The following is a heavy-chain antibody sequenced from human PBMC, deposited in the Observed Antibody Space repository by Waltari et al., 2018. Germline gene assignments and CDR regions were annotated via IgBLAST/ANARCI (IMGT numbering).Heavy chain of an antibody. CDR1: GYSISSGYY. CDR3: ARVPWELLEVNWFYP. J-gene: IGHJ5*02. D-gene: IGHD1-26*01. CDR2: IYHSGGT. V-gene: IGHV4-38-2*01. Sequence: QVQLQESGPGLVKPSETLSLTCAVSGYSISSGYYWGWIRQPPGKGLEWIGSIYHSGGTYYNPSLKCRVTISVDTSKNPFSLKLSSVTAADTAVYYCARVPWELLEVNWFYPWGQGTLVTVSS.